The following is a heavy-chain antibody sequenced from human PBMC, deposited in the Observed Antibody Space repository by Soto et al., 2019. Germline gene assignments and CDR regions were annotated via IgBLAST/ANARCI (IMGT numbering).Heavy chain of an antibody. Sequence: GESLKISCAASGFTFSSYAMSWVRQAPGKGLEWVSAISGSGGSTYYADSVKGRFTISRDNSKNTLYLQMNSLRAEDTAVYYCAKPGPYSEVYYYYGMDVWGQGTTVTVSS. D-gene: IGHD4-4*01. CDR2: ISGSGGST. CDR1: GFTFSSYA. CDR3: AKPGPYSEVYYYYGMDV. J-gene: IGHJ6*02. V-gene: IGHV3-23*01.